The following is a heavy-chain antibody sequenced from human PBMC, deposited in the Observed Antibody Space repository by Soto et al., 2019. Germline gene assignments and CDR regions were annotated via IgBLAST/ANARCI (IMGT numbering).Heavy chain of an antibody. V-gene: IGHV1-46*01. Sequence: GSSVKVSCKASGYTFTSYYMHWVRQAPGQGPEWMGIINPSGGSTTYAQKFQGRVTMTGDTSTSTVYMELSSLRSEDTAVYYCAREGPSGSYNLDYWGKGTLGTV. CDR3: AREGPSGSYNLDY. CDR2: INPSGGST. D-gene: IGHD1-26*01. J-gene: IGHJ4*02. CDR1: GYTFTSYY.